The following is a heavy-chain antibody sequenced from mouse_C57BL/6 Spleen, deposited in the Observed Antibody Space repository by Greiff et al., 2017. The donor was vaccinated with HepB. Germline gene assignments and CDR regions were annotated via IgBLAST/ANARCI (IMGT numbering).Heavy chain of an antibody. CDR1: GYTFTSYW. V-gene: IGHV1-69*01. CDR3: ARNSNSSYAMDY. Sequence: QVQLQQSGAELVMPGASVKLSCKASGYTFTSYWMHWVKQRPGQGLEWIGEIDPSDSYTNYNQKFKGKSTLTVDKSSSTAYMQLSSLTSEDSAVYYCARNSNSSYAMDYWGQGTSVTVSS. J-gene: IGHJ4*01. D-gene: IGHD2-5*01. CDR2: IDPSDSYT.